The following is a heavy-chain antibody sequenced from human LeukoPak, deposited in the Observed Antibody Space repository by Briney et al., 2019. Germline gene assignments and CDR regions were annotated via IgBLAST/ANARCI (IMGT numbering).Heavy chain of an antibody. J-gene: IGHJ4*02. CDR3: ARENYASGSYGDY. CDR1: GFIFSTYS. V-gene: IGHV3-21*01. D-gene: IGHD3-10*01. Sequence: PGGSLRLSCAASGFIFSTYSMNWVRQAPGKGLEWVSSISTSSSYIYYADSVKGRFTISRDNAKNSLYLQMNSLRAEDTAVYYCARENYASGSYGDYWGQGTLVTVSS. CDR2: ISTSSSYI.